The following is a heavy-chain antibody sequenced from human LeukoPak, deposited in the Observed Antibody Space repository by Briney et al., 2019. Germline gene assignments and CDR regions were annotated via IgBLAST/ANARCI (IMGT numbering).Heavy chain of an antibody. CDR3: ARAAASRLDH. D-gene: IGHD6-25*01. CDR2: TYYRFKWYN. V-gene: IGHV6-1*01. Sequence: SQTLSLTCAISGDSVSSNSATWNWIRQSPSRGLEWLGRTYYRFKWYNDYAVSVKSRITINTDTSENQFSLRLNSVTPEDTAVYYCARAAASRLDHWGQGTLVTVSS. CDR1: GDSVSSNSAT. J-gene: IGHJ4*02.